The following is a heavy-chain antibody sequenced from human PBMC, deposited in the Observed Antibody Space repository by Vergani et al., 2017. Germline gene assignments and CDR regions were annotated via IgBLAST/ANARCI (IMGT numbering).Heavy chain of an antibody. Sequence: QVQLVQSGAEVKKPGASVKVSCKASGYTFTSYGISGVRQAPGQGLEGMGWISAYNGNTKYAQKLQGRVNMNTDTSTSTAYMELRSLRSDDTAVYYCARDPDIVVVPAAPYYYYYYGMDVWGQGSTVTFSS. CDR1: GYTFTSYG. D-gene: IGHD2-2*01. V-gene: IGHV1-18*04. J-gene: IGHJ6*02. CDR3: ARDPDIVVVPAAPYYYYYYGMDV. CDR2: ISAYNGNT.